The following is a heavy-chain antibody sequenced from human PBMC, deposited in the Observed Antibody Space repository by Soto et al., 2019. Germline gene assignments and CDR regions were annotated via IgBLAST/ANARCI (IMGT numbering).Heavy chain of an antibody. CDR3: ARRIFAPANMDV. CDR2: ISSSSSYI. V-gene: IGHV3-21*01. J-gene: IGHJ6*03. D-gene: IGHD2-2*01. CDR1: GFTFSSYS. Sequence: GGSLRLSCAASGFTFSSYSMNWVRQAPGKGLEWVSSISSSSSYIYYADSVKGRFTISRDNAKNSLYLQMNSLRAEDTAVYYCARRIFAPANMDVWGKGTTVTVSS.